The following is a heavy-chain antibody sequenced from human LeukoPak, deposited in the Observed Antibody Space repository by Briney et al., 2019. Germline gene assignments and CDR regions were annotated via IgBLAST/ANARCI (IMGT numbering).Heavy chain of an antibody. CDR2: INHSGST. CDR1: GGSXXXYY. V-gene: IGHV4-34*13. CDR3: ARGGDTFDK. J-gene: IGHJ3*02. D-gene: IGHD5-18*01. Sequence: GGSXXXYYWSWIRQPPGKGLEWIGEINHSGSTNYNPSLKSRVTMSVETSKNQFSLRLNSVTAADTAVYYCARGGDTFDKWGQGTMVTVSS.